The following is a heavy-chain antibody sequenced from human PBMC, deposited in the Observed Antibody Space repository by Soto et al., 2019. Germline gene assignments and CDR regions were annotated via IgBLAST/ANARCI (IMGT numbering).Heavy chain of an antibody. Sequence: EVQLVESGGGLVKPGGSRRLSCAASGFTFSTYNMNWVRQAPGKGLEWVSSISSTSIYMYYANSLKGRFTISRDNAKNSLYLQMNSLRAEDTAVYYCARGWLRDPWMYWGQGTLVTVSS. CDR1: GFTFSTYN. CDR3: ARGWLRDPWMY. CDR2: ISSTSIYM. D-gene: IGHD5-12*01. J-gene: IGHJ4*02. V-gene: IGHV3-21*01.